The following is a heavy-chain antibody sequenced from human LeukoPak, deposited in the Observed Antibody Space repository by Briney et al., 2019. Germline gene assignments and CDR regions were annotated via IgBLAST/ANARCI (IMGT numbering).Heavy chain of an antibody. CDR3: AKDGAGLRHVDWLSSGGNYYYMDV. Sequence: GGSLRLSCAASGFTFSSYGMHWVRQAPGKGLEWVAFIRYDGSNKYYADSVKGRFSISRDNSKNTLYLQMNSLRAEDTAVHYCAKDGAGLRHVDWLSSGGNYYYMDVWGKGTTVTMSS. J-gene: IGHJ6*03. V-gene: IGHV3-30*02. CDR2: IRYDGSNK. CDR1: GFTFSSYG. D-gene: IGHD3-9*01.